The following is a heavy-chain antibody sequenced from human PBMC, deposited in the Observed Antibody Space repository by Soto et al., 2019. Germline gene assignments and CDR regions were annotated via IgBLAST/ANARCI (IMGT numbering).Heavy chain of an antibody. CDR3: AREGRGEKAGYNGLVSLGY. D-gene: IGHD2-2*02. V-gene: IGHV1-69*06. J-gene: IGHJ4*02. CDR2: IIPIFNST. Sequence: SSVKVSCKVSGSRFSNYVISWVRQAAGHGLEWLGRIIPIFNSTKYAQSFQGRVTITADKSTSTASLELSSLRHDDTAVYYCAREGRGEKAGYNGLVSLGYWGQGTLVTVSS. CDR1: GSRFSNYV.